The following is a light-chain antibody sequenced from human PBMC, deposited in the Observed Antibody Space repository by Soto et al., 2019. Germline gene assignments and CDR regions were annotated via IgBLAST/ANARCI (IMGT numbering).Light chain of an antibody. CDR2: AAS. CDR3: QQSYSTPYT. Sequence: DIQMTQSPSSLSASVGDRVTITCRASQSISSYLNWYQQKPGKAPKLLIYAASSLQSGVPSRFSGSGSETDFTLTISSLQPEDFATCYCQQSYSTPYTFGQGTKLEIK. CDR1: QSISSY. J-gene: IGKJ2*01. V-gene: IGKV1-39*01.